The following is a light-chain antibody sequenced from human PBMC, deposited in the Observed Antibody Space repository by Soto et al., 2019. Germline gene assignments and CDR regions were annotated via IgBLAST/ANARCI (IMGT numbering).Light chain of an antibody. CDR1: QSINTW. J-gene: IGKJ1*01. V-gene: IGKV1-5*03. CDR3: QQHESYPRT. Sequence: DIQMTQSPSTLSASVGDRVTITCRASQSINTWLAWYQQKPGKTPTLLIYTASSLESGVPSRFSGSGSGTEFTLTISSLQPDDFATYYCQQHESYPRTFGQGTKVEIK. CDR2: TAS.